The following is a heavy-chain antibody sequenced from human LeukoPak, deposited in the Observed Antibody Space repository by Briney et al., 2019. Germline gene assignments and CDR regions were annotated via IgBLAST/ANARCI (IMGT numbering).Heavy chain of an antibody. Sequence: ASVKVSFKASGSTFTSYGISWVRQPPGQGLEGMGRISAYNRNTNSPQKLQGRDTMTTDTSTSTACMELRSLRSDDTAVYYCATELGIVDYWGQGTLVTVSS. CDR2: ISAYNRNT. CDR3: ATELGIVDY. D-gene: IGHD7-27*01. CDR1: GSTFTSYG. J-gene: IGHJ4*02. V-gene: IGHV1-18*01.